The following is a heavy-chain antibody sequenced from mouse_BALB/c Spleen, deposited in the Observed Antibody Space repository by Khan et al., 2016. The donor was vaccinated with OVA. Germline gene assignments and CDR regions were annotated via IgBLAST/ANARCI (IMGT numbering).Heavy chain of an antibody. V-gene: IGHV3-8*02. CDR3: ARSTYRYAFVY. J-gene: IGHJ3*01. Sequence: EVQLQESGPSLVKPSQTLSLTCSVTGDSITSGYWNWIRKFPGHKLEYMGYIIYTGYTYYNPSLKSRISITRHTSKNQYYLQLNSVTDKDTATDYCARSTYRYAFVYWGQGTLVTVSA. D-gene: IGHD2-12*01. CDR2: IIYTGYT. CDR1: GDSITSGY.